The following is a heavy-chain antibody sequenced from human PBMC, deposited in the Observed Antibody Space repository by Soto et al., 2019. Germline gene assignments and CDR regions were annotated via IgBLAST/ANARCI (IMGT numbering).Heavy chain of an antibody. Sequence: SETLSLTCAVSGGSISSSNWWSWVRQPPGKGLEWIGEIYHSGSTNYNPSLKSRVTISRDNSKNTLYLQMNSLRAEDTAVYYCASGAADYYYGMDVWGQGTTVTVSS. CDR2: IYHSGST. CDR1: GGSISSSNW. V-gene: IGHV4-4*02. D-gene: IGHD2-15*01. CDR3: ASGAADYYYGMDV. J-gene: IGHJ6*02.